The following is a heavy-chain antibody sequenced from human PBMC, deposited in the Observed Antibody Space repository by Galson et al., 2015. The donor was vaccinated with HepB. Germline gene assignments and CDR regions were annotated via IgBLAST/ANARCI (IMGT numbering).Heavy chain of an antibody. D-gene: IGHD3-10*01. J-gene: IGHJ4*02. CDR1: GYTFTSYA. CDR3: ARDTYYYGSGSSSGFDY. CDR2: INAGNGNT. V-gene: IGHV1-3*01. Sequence: SVKVSCKASGYTFTSYAMHWVRQAPGQRLEWMGWINAGNGNTKYSQKFQGRVTITRDTSASTAYMELSSLRSEDTAVYYCARDTYYYGSGSSSGFDYWGQGTLVTVSS.